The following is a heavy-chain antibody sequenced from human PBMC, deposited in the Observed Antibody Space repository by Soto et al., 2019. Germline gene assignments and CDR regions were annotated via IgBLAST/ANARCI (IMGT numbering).Heavy chain of an antibody. CDR3: TTTLLDIVVVPAAMEEWNWFDP. CDR1: GFTFSGSA. CDR2: IRSKANSYAT. D-gene: IGHD2-2*01. J-gene: IGHJ5*02. Sequence: EVQLVESGGGLVQPGGSLKLSCAASGFTFSGSAMHWVRQASGKGLEWVGRIRSKANSYATAYAESVKGRFTISRDDSKNTAYLQMNSLKTEDTAVYYCTTTLLDIVVVPAAMEEWNWFDPWGQGTLVTVSS. V-gene: IGHV3-73*01.